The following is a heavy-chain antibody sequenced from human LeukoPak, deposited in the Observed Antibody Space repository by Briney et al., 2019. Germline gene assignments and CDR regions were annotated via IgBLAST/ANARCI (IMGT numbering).Heavy chain of an antibody. CDR3: ARVLSGYPRRDYYYGMDV. V-gene: IGHV3-30*04. D-gene: IGHD3-9*01. CDR2: ISYDGSNK. CDR1: GFTLSSYA. Sequence: GGSLRLSGAASGFTLSSYAMHWVRQAPGKGLEWLAVISYDGSNKYYADSVKGRFTISRDNSKNTLYLQMNSLRAEDTAVYYCARVLSGYPRRDYYYGMDVWDKGTTVTVSS. J-gene: IGHJ6*04.